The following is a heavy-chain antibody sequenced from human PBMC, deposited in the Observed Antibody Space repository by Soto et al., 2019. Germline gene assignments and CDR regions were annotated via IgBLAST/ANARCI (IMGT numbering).Heavy chain of an antibody. CDR1: GFTFSNYA. CDR3: AKGLRFLEWSRAPHHFDY. V-gene: IGHV3-23*01. Sequence: EVQLLESGGGLVQPGGSLRLSCAASGFTFSNYAMSWVRQAPGKGLEWVSAISGSGGSTYYADSVKGRFTISRDNSKNTLYLQMNSLRAEAAAVYFWAKGLRFLEWSRAPHHFDYWGQGTLVTVSS. CDR2: ISGSGGST. J-gene: IGHJ4*02. D-gene: IGHD3-3*01.